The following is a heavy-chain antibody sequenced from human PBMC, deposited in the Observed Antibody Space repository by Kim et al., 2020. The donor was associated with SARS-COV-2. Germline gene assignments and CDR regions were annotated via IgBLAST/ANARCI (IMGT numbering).Heavy chain of an antibody. D-gene: IGHD6-19*01. CDR3: AREAYSSGWAGTFDV. Sequence: DSIKDRFTISRDNSKNTVFLQMTSLTVDDTALYYCAREAYSSGWAGTFDVWGQGTEVTVSS. J-gene: IGHJ3*01. V-gene: IGHV3-30*01.